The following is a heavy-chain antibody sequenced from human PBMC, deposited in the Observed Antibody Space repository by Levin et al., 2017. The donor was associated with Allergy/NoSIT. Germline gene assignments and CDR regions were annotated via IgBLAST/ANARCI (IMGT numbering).Heavy chain of an antibody. J-gene: IGHJ4*02. CDR2: IDWDDDK. Sequence: SGPTLVKPTQTLTLTCTFSGFSISTSGMCVSWIRQPPGKALEWLARIDWDDDKYYNASLRTRLTISKDTSKNQVVLTMTNMNPVDTATYYCARMSRYYGSNGDHFYGALIDHWGQGTMVTVSS. CDR3: ARMSRYYGSNGDHFYGALIDH. CDR1: GFSISTSGMC. D-gene: IGHD3-22*01. V-gene: IGHV2-70*11.